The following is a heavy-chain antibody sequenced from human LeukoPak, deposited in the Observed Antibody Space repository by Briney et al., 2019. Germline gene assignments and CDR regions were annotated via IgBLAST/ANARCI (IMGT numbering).Heavy chain of an antibody. CDR3: AELGITMIGGV. CDR1: RFTFSNYG. CDR2: ISSSSSYI. J-gene: IGHJ6*04. D-gene: IGHD3-10*02. Sequence: GGSLRLSCAASRFTFSNYGMHWVRQAPGKGLEWVSSISSSSSYIYYADSVKGRFTISRDNAKNSLYLQMNSLRAEDTAVYYCAELGITMIGGVWGKGTTVTISS. V-gene: IGHV3-21*01.